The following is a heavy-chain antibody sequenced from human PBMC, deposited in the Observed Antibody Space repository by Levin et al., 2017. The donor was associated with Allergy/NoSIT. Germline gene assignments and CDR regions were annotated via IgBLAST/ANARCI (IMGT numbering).Heavy chain of an antibody. CDR3: ARDLIGAPGYFHY. Sequence: PSETLSLTCVTSGFMFSNYGMNWVRQAPGKGLEWVSSISTSSSYIYYADSVKGRFTISRDNAKNSLYLQMNSLRPEDTAVYYCARDLIGAPGYFHYWGQGTLVSVSS. V-gene: IGHV3-21*01. CDR2: ISTSSSYI. CDR1: GFMFSNYG. J-gene: IGHJ4*02. D-gene: IGHD1-1*01.